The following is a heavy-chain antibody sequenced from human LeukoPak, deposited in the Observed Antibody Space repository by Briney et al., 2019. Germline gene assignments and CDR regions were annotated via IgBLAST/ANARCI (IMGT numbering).Heavy chain of an antibody. D-gene: IGHD1-7*01. J-gene: IGHJ3*02. CDR2: ISWNSGSI. CDR3: AKDTRYNWNYGAFDI. CDR1: GFTVSSNY. Sequence: PGVSLRLSCAASGFTVSSNYMSWVRQAPGEGLEWVSGISWNSGSIGYADSVKGRFTIPRDNAKNSLYLQMNSLRAEDTALYYCAKDTRYNWNYGAFDIWGQGTMVTVSS. V-gene: IGHV3-9*01.